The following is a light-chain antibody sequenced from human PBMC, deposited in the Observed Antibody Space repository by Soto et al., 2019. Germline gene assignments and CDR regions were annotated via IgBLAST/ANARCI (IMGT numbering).Light chain of an antibody. CDR2: EVS. J-gene: IGLJ2*01. CDR3: CSYAGRATVV. V-gene: IGLV2-23*02. Sequence: QSVLTQPASVSGSPGQSITISCTGTSSDVGSYSLVSWYQQHPGKAPKLMIYEVSKRPSGVSNRFSGSKSGNTASLTISGLQAEDEADYYCCSYAGRATVVFGGGTKLTVL. CDR1: SSDVGSYSL.